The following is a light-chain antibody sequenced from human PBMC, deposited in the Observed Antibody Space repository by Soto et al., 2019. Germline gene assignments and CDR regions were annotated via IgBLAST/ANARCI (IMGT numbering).Light chain of an antibody. Sequence: QSVLTQPPSASGTPGQRVTISCSGTSSNIGSNYVYWYQQLPGTAPKLLIYSNNQRSSGVPDRFSGSKSGTSASLAITGLRSEDEADYYCSAWDDNLSGFYVFGTGTKVTVL. V-gene: IGLV1-47*02. CDR1: SSNIGSNY. J-gene: IGLJ1*01. CDR3: SAWDDNLSGFYV. CDR2: SNN.